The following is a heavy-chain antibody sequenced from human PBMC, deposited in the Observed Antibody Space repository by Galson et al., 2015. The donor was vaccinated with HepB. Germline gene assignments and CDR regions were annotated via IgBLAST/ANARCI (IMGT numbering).Heavy chain of an antibody. V-gene: IGHV3-9*01. Sequence: SLRLSCAASGFTFDDYAMHWVRQVPGKGLEWVSGISWNSVSITYADSVKGRFTISRDNAKNSLYLQMNSLRAEDTALYYCAKDLGTTGTYVSFDYWGQGTLVSVSS. CDR2: ISWNSVSI. D-gene: IGHD1-1*01. CDR1: GFTFDDYA. J-gene: IGHJ4*02. CDR3: AKDLGTTGTYVSFDY.